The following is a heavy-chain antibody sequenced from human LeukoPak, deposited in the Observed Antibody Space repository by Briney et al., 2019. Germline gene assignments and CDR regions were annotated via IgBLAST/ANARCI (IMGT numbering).Heavy chain of an antibody. CDR3: ARVVDTAMVSAY. CDR1: GFTFSSYS. V-gene: IGHV3-21*01. J-gene: IGHJ4*02. D-gene: IGHD5-18*01. CDR2: ISSSSYI. Sequence: GGSLRLSCAASGFTFSSYSMNWVRRAPGKGLEWVSSISSSSYIYYADSVKGRFTISRDNAKNSLYLQMNSLRAEDTAVYYCARVVDTAMVSAYWGQGTLVTVSS.